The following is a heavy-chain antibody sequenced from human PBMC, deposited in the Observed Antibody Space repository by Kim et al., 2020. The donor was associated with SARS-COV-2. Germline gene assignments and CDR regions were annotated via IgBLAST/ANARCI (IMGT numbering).Heavy chain of an antibody. J-gene: IGHJ6*02. CDR1: GGSVSSGRDY. V-gene: IGHV4-61*01. Sequence: SETLSLTCIVSGGSVSSGRDYWTWIRQPPGKGLEWIGYIYYTGNTNYNPSLKSRVTILLDTSKNQFSLKLNSVTAADTAVYFCARSSYVIGGYYSGSYFRAVDVWGQGTTVTVSS. D-gene: IGHD3-3*01. CDR2: IYYTGNT. CDR3: ARSSYVIGGYYSGSYFRAVDV.